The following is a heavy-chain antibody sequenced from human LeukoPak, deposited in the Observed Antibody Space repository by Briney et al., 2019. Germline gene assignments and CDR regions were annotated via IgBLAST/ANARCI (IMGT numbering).Heavy chain of an antibody. D-gene: IGHD3-10*02. CDR3: AKVAATLFGFFDY. CDR1: GFTFSSYG. V-gene: IGHV3-30*18. Sequence: GRSLRLSCAASGFTFSSYGMHWVRQAPGKGLEWVAVTSNDGSDKFYADSVKGRFTISRDNSKNTLYLQMNSLRAEGTAAYYCAKVAATLFGFFDYWGQGTLVTVSS. J-gene: IGHJ4*02. CDR2: TSNDGSDK.